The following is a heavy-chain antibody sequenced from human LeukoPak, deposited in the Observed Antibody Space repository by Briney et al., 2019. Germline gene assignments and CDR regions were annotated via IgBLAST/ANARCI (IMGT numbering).Heavy chain of an antibody. V-gene: IGHV4-39*07. CDR1: GGSFRGDYY. CDR3: ARAPWAYGNYVHAFDI. CDR2: IYSGGRI. Sequence: SETLSLTCTVSGGSFRGDYYWAWIRQPPGEGLEWIGSIYSGGRIYYNPSLKSRVSISIDTSNTDLSLKVTSVTAADTAGYYCARAPWAYGNYVHAFDIWGQGTMVTVSS. J-gene: IGHJ3*02. D-gene: IGHD4-11*01.